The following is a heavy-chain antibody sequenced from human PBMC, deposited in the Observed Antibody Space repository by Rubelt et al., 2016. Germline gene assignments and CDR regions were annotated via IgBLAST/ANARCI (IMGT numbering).Heavy chain of an antibody. CDR3: ARNGLTTNGGTYYNYGMDV. CDR1: GFSLSTSGVG. J-gene: IGHJ6*02. D-gene: IGHD4-11*01. Sequence: QITLKESGPTLVKPTQTLTLTCTFSGFSLSTSGVGVGWIRQPPGKALEWLALIYWNDDKRYSPSLKSRLTITKDTSKNQVVLTMTNMDPVDTATYYCARNGLTTNGGTYYNYGMDVWGQGTTVTVSS. CDR2: IYWNDDK. V-gene: IGHV2-5*01.